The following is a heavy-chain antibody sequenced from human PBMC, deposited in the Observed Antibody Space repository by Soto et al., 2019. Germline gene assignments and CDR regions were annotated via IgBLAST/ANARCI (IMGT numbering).Heavy chain of an antibody. CDR2: ITWNSGSI. CDR1: GFTFHDYA. J-gene: IGHJ4*01. Sequence: EVQLVESGGGLVQPGRSLKLSCAASGFTFHDYAMHWVRQGQGKGLEWVSGITWNSGSIDYADSVKGRFTISRDNAKKSLYLQMNSLRPEDTALYYCAKDIREYSSGWTYFDYWGHGTLVTVSS. CDR3: AKDIREYSSGWTYFDY. V-gene: IGHV3-9*01. D-gene: IGHD6-19*01.